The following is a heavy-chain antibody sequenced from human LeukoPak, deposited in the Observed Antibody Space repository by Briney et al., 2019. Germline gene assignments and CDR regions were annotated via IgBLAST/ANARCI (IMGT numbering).Heavy chain of an antibody. D-gene: IGHD1-26*01. Sequence: GGSLRLSRAASGFTFSSYSMNWVRQAPGKGLEWVSSISSSSSYIYYADSVKGRFTISRDNAKNSLYLQMNSLRAEDTAVYYCARWTQPTLPGIGMDVWGQGTTVTVSS. CDR3: ARWTQPTLPGIGMDV. CDR2: ISSSSSYI. V-gene: IGHV3-21*01. J-gene: IGHJ6*02. CDR1: GFTFSSYS.